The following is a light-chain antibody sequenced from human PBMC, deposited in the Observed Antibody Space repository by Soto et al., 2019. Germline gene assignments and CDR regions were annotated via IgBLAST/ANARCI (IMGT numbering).Light chain of an antibody. CDR2: GAS. CDR1: QSISGY. V-gene: IGKV1-39*01. J-gene: IGKJ3*01. Sequence: DLQMTQSPSSLSASVGDRLTLTCRASQSISGYLNWYQQKPGKAPKLLIFGASGLQTGVPSRFSGSGSGTDFTLTISSLQPDDFATYYCQQSYSTLFTFGPGTRVDIK. CDR3: QQSYSTLFT.